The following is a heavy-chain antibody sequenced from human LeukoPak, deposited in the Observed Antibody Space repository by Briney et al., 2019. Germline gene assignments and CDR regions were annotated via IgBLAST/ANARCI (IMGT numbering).Heavy chain of an antibody. D-gene: IGHD6-19*01. CDR3: ARAVASRWDYFDY. J-gene: IGHJ4*02. Sequence: SETLSLTCTVSRGSISSYYWSWIRQPPVKGLEWIGYISYSGSTNYNPSLKSQVTISLDTSKNQFSLKMNSVAAADTAVYYCARAVASRWDYFDYWGQGTLVTVSS. CDR2: ISYSGST. V-gene: IGHV4-59*08. CDR1: RGSISSYY.